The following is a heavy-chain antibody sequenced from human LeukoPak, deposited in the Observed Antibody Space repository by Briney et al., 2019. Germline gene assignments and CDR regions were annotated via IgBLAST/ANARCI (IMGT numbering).Heavy chain of an antibody. V-gene: IGHV1-69*05. J-gene: IGHJ3*02. D-gene: IGHD2-15*01. CDR3: ARGGLGCSGGSCYSAFDI. Sequence: ASVKVSCKASGGTFSSYAIRWVRQAPEQGLEWMGRIIPIFGTANYAQKFQGRVTITTDESTSTAYMELSSLRSEDTAVYYCARGGLGCSGGSCYSAFDIWGQGTMVTVSS. CDR1: GGTFSSYA. CDR2: IIPIFGTA.